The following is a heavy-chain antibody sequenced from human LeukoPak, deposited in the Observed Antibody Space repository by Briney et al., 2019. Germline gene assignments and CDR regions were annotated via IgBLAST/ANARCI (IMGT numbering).Heavy chain of an antibody. CDR3: ARDRRPGIVATIYNWFDP. CDR1: GFTFSSYS. D-gene: IGHD5-12*01. Sequence: GGSLRLSCAASGFTFSSYSMNWVRQAPGKGLKWVSSISSSSSYIYYADSVKGRFTISRDNAKNSLYLQMNSLRAEDTAVYYCARDRRPGIVATIYNWFDPWGQGTLVTVSS. CDR2: ISSSSSYI. J-gene: IGHJ5*02. V-gene: IGHV3-21*01.